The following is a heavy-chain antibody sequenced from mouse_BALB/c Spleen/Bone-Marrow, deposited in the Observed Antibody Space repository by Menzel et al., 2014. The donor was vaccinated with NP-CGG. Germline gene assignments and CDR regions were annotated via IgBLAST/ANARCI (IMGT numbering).Heavy chain of an antibody. D-gene: IGHD2-4*01. CDR1: GFNIKDTY. V-gene: IGHV14-3*02. Sequence: VQLKDSGAELVKPGASVKLSCTASGFNIKDTYMHWVKQRPEQGLEWIGRIDPANGNTKYDPKFQGKATITADTSSNTAYLQLSSLTSEDTAVYYCAGFGITKEEGYYYAMDYWGQGTSVTVSS. CDR3: AGFGITKEEGYYYAMDY. CDR2: IDPANGNT. J-gene: IGHJ4*01.